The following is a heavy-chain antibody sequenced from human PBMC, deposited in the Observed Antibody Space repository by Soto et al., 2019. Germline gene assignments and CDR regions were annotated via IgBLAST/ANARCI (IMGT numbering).Heavy chain of an antibody. V-gene: IGHV3-30-3*01. J-gene: IGHJ4*02. CDR1: GFPFTSYA. Sequence: QVLLVESGGGVVQPGTSLTLSCAASGFPFTSYAMHWVRQTPEKGLQWLTIISSDGSTIHYVDSVKGRFTISRDNSKNTVYLQMNSLRAEDTAVYYCARGTGSGSLLIDYWGQGTLVTVSS. CDR2: ISSDGSTI. CDR3: ARGTGSGSLLIDY. D-gene: IGHD3-10*01.